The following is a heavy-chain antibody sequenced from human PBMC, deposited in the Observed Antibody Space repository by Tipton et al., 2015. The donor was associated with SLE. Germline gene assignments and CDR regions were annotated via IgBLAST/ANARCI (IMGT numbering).Heavy chain of an antibody. V-gene: IGHV4-38-2*01. J-gene: IGHJ6*02. CDR2: IYHSGTT. Sequence: TLSLTCAVPGYSISSGYYWGWIRQPPGKGLEWIGSIYHSGTTYYNPSLKSRVTISVDTSKNQFSLKLSSVTAADTAVYYCARAFVVVTANDYYYYYGMDVWGQGTTVTVSS. CDR3: ARAFVVVTANDYYYYYGMDV. CDR1: GYSISSGYY. D-gene: IGHD2-21*02.